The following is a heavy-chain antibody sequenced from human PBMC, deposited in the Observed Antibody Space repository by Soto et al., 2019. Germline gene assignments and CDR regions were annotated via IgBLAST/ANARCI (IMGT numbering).Heavy chain of an antibody. Sequence: GGSLRLSCGASGFSFSSYAMSWVRQASGKGLEWLAAISGSGDTTYYADSMKGRFTISRDNSKNTLYLQMNSLRAEDTALYYCAKHLGSTPNWFDPWGRGTLVTVSS. V-gene: IGHV3-23*01. D-gene: IGHD7-27*01. CDR1: GFSFSSYA. CDR3: AKHLGSTPNWFDP. J-gene: IGHJ5*02. CDR2: ISGSGDTT.